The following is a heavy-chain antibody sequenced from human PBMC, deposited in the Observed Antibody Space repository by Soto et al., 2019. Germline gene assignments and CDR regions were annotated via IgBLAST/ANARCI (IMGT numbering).Heavy chain of an antibody. CDR1: GGSVSSINNPCSNHY. CDR2: ISNIGFT. D-gene: IGHD3-10*01. V-gene: IGHV4-61*01. Sequence: SETLLFTSKIAGGSVSSINNPCSNHYCSWFRLSPGKGLEWIGYISNIGFTRYNPSLKSRVSISVDTSKNQFSLKLTSVTAADTAVYYCTTQGFGGLHGLVDVWGQGTTVT. J-gene: IGHJ6*02. CDR3: TTQGFGGLHGLVDV.